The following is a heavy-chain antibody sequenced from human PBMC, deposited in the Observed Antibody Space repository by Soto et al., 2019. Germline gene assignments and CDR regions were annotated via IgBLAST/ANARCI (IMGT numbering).Heavy chain of an antibody. Sequence: VSGPTLVNPTQTLTLTCAVSGFSVITSLMLVSLILQPPGKALEWLALIDWDNNKYYSTSLKTRLTISKDTSKNQVVLTMTNVDPVDIATYYCARSTGYYYYYGVDVWGQGTTVTAP. D-gene: IGHD1-1*01. CDR3: ARSTGYYYYYGVDV. J-gene: IGHJ6*02. CDR2: IDWDNNK. V-gene: IGHV2-70*13. CDR1: GFSVITSLML.